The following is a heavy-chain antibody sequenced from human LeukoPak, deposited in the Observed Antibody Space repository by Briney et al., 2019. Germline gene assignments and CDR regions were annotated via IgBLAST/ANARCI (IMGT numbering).Heavy chain of an antibody. Sequence: ASVKVSCKASGYTFTSYDINWVRQATGQGLEWMGWMNPNSGNTGYAQKFQGRVTITRNTSISTAYMELSSLRSEDTAVYYCARVYSSSRQYYYYYMDVWGKGTTVTVSS. V-gene: IGHV1-8*03. CDR1: GYTFTSYD. CDR3: ARVYSSSRQYYYYYMDV. J-gene: IGHJ6*03. CDR2: MNPNSGNT. D-gene: IGHD6-13*01.